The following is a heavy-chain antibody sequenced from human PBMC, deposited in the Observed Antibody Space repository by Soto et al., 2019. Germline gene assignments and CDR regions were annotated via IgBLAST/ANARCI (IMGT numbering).Heavy chain of an antibody. V-gene: IGHV3-11*01. CDR3: AGKASWLFDY. D-gene: IGHD5-12*01. J-gene: IGHJ4*02. Sequence: PWWSLRLSCSASVFTFSDYYMSWIRQAPGKGLEWVSYISSSGSTIYYADSVKGRFTISRDNAKNSLYLQMNSLRAEDTAVYYCAGKASWLFDYWGQGTLVTVSS. CDR1: VFTFSDYY. CDR2: ISSSGSTI.